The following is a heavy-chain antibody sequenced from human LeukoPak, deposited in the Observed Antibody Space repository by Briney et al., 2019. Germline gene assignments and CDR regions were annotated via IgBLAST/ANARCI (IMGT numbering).Heavy chain of an antibody. V-gene: IGHV5-10-1*01. CDR2: IDPVDSST. D-gene: IGHD5-12*01. J-gene: IGHJ4*02. CDR3: AGHEGRTYSGYDPFDY. Sequence: GSFTISRLGSGSSFTSYCISWVRQVPGKGLGGMGRIDPVDSSTNYSPSLQGTVTIPADKTITTANLQWSSVKASDTARYYNAGHEGRTYSGYDPFDYWGQGTLVTVSS. CDR1: GSSFTSYC.